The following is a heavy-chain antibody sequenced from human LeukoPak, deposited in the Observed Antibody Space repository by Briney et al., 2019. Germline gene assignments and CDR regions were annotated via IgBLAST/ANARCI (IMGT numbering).Heavy chain of an antibody. D-gene: IGHD3-10*01. CDR3: ARDLDLPYGSGSYAH. CDR2: IYSGGST. V-gene: IGHV3-53*01. Sequence: GGSQRLSCAASGFTVSSNYMSWVRQAPGKGLEWVSVIYSGGSTYYADSVKGRFTISRDNSKNTLYLQMNSLRAEDTAVYYCARDLDLPYGSGSYAHWGQGTLVTVSS. CDR1: GFTVSSNY. J-gene: IGHJ4*02.